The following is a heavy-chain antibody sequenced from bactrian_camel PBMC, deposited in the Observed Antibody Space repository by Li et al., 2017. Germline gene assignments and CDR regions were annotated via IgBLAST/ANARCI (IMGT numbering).Heavy chain of an antibody. Sequence: VQLVESGGGSVEIGGSLTLSCTASGYTHVYTRWTLAWFRQAPGREREGIASVTSEGRTNYADSVQGRFTISQDNPKTTLYLQMNSLKPEDTAVYYCAAIIQCRANWNETGTYNYWGQGTQVTVS. D-gene: IGHD8*01. CDR2: VTSEGRT. CDR1: GYTHVYTRWT. J-gene: IGHJ4*01. CDR3: AAIIQCRANWNETGTYNY. V-gene: IGHV3S53*01.